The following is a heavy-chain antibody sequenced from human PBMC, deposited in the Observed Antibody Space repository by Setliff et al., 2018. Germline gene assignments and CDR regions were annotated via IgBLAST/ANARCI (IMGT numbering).Heavy chain of an antibody. CDR1: GYTFTNYA. J-gene: IGHJ4*02. CDR3: ARDGGGYYDSRTFDY. CDR2: SNVGNDNT. V-gene: IGHV1-3*01. D-gene: IGHD3-22*01. Sequence: ASVKVSCKASGYTFTNYAMHWVRQAPGQRLEWMGWSNVGNDNTKYSQKFQGRVTITRDTSASTVYMDLSSMRSEDTAMYYCARDGGGYYDSRTFDYWGQGTLVTVSS.